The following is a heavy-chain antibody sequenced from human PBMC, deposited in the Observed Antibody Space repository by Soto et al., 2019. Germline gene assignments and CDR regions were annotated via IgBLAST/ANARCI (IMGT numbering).Heavy chain of an antibody. Sequence: QVQLVQSGAEVKKPGSSVKVSCNPSGGTFSSYAISWVRQAPGQGLQWMGGIIPIFGTANYAQKFQGRVTITADESTTTAYMELSSLRSEDTAVYYCARFRGYYGSSGYLIHDAFDIWGQGTMVTVSS. V-gene: IGHV1-69*01. J-gene: IGHJ3*02. D-gene: IGHD3-22*01. CDR2: IIPIFGTA. CDR3: ARFRGYYGSSGYLIHDAFDI. CDR1: GGTFSSYA.